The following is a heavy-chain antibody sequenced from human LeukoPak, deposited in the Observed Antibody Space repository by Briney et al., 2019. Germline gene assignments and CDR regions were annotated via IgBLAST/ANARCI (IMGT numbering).Heavy chain of an antibody. V-gene: IGHV3-23*01. CDR3: AKDPVSIRGAFDI. CDR1: GFTFSSYA. J-gene: IGHJ3*02. D-gene: IGHD5-12*01. CDR2: ISGSGGST. Sequence: PGGSLRLSCAACGFTFSSYAMSWVRQAPGKGLEWVSAISGSGGSTYYADSVKGRFTISRDNSKNTLYLQMNSLRAEDTAVYYCAKDPVSIRGAFDIWGQGTMVTVPP.